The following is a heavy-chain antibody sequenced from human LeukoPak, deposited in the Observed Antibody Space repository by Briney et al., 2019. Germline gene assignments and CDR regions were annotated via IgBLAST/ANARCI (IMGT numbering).Heavy chain of an antibody. CDR2: ISGSGGST. Sequence: PGGSLRLSCAASGFTFSSYAMSWVRQAPGKGLEWVSAISGSGGSTYYADSVKGRFTISRDNSKNTLYLQMSSLRAEDTAVYYCAKRMSRGRLLVIYYYGMDVWGQGTTVTVSS. D-gene: IGHD2-15*01. V-gene: IGHV3-23*01. J-gene: IGHJ6*02. CDR3: AKRMSRGRLLVIYYYGMDV. CDR1: GFTFSSYA.